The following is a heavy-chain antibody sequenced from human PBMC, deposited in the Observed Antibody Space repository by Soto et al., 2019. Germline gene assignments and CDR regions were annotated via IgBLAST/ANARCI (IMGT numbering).Heavy chain of an antibody. D-gene: IGHD5-12*01. CDR2: INAGNGNT. Sequence: ASVKVSCKASGYTFTSYAMHWVRQAPGQRLEWMGWINAGNGNTKYSQKFQGRVTITRDTSASTAYMELSSLRSEDTAVYYCAIVLSGYDCYYYYAKDVCGQGTTVTVSS. V-gene: IGHV1-3*01. CDR1: GYTFTSYA. CDR3: AIVLSGYDCYYYYAKDV. J-gene: IGHJ6*02.